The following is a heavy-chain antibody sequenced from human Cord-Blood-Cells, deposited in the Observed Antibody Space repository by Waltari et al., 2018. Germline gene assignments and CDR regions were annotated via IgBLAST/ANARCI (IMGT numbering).Heavy chain of an antibody. CDR1: GYTFNSHG. D-gene: IGHD2-15*01. Sequence: QVQLVQSGAEVKKPGASVKVSCTASGYTFNSHGISWVRQAPRQGLEWMGWISAYNGNTNYAQKLQGRVTMTTDTSTSTAYMELRSLRSDDTAVYYCARAGSGDIVVVVAATPGDYWGQGTLVTVSS. CDR3: ARAGSGDIVVVVAATPGDY. J-gene: IGHJ4*02. CDR2: ISAYNGNT. V-gene: IGHV1-18*01.